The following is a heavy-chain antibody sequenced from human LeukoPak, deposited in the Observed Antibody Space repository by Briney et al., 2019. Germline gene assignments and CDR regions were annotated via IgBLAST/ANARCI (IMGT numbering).Heavy chain of an antibody. CDR3: ARRGYSDYQYYMDV. CDR2: IYYSGST. Sequence: PSETLSLTCTVSGDSISSRSYYWGWIRQPPGKGLEWIGSIYYSGSTYYNPSLKSRVTISVDTSENEFSLKLSSVTAADTAVYYCARRGYSDYQYYMDVWGKGTSVTVSS. D-gene: IGHD4-11*01. V-gene: IGHV4-39*01. CDR1: GDSISSRSYY. J-gene: IGHJ6*03.